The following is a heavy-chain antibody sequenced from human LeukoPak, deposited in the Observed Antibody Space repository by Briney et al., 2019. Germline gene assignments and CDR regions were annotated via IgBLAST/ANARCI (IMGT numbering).Heavy chain of an antibody. CDR2: IYHSGST. CDR3: ARVDSSGLYQNYYYYYGMDV. J-gene: IGHJ6*04. CDR1: GGSISSSNW. D-gene: IGHD6-19*01. V-gene: IGHV4-4*02. Sequence: SETLSLTCAASGGSISSSNWWSWVRQPRGKGLEWIGEIYHSGSTNYNPSLKSRVTISVDKSKNQFSLKLSSVTAADTAVYYCARVDSSGLYQNYYYYYGMDVWGKGTTVTVSS.